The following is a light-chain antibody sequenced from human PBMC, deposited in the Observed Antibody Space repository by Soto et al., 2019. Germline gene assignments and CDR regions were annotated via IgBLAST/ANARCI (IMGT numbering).Light chain of an antibody. Sequence: DIQMTQSPSSLSESAGDRVTITCRASQGISTYLNWYQQKPGKAPKLLTNAASNLRSGVPSRFSGSGSGTELILTISSLQPDDFATYYCQQYDSYSWTFGQGTKVDI. CDR2: AAS. J-gene: IGKJ1*01. V-gene: IGKV1-16*01. CDR3: QQYDSYSWT. CDR1: QGISTY.